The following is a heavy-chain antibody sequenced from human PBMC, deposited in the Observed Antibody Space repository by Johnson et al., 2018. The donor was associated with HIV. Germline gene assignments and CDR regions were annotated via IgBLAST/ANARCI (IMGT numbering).Heavy chain of an antibody. CDR3: ARGALGSFDI. CDR2: INTDGSNT. J-gene: IGHJ3*02. Sequence: VQLVESGGGSVQPGGSLRLSCVASGFTFSSYWMHWVRQAPGKGLMWVSHINTDGSNTNYADSVKGRFTISRDNAKNTVYLQMDSLRDEDMAVYYCARGALGSFDIWGQGTMVTVSA. V-gene: IGHV3-74*02. CDR1: GFTFSSYW. D-gene: IGHD3-10*01.